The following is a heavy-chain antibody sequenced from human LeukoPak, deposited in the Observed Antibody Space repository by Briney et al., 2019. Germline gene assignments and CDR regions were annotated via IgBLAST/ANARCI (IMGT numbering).Heavy chain of an antibody. CDR3: AREYSSSWVRHYYYGMDV. J-gene: IGHJ6*02. V-gene: IGHV3-30*04. D-gene: IGHD6-13*01. Sequence: GGSLRLSCAASGFTFNNYAMHWVRQAPGKGLEWVAVISYDGSNKYYADSVKGRFTISRDNSKNTLYLQMNSLRAEDTAVYYCAREYSSSWVRHYYYGMDVWGQGTTVTVSS. CDR2: ISYDGSNK. CDR1: GFTFNNYA.